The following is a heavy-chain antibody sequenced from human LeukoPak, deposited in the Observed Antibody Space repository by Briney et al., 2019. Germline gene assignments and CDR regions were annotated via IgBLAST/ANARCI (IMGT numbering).Heavy chain of an antibody. D-gene: IGHD3-22*01. CDR2: ISTSSSYI. CDR1: GFTFNTYS. CDR3: ASEADYYDSSGYYPLIDY. Sequence: GGSLRLSCAASGFTFNTYSMNWVRQAPGKGLEWVSSISTSSSYIYYADSVKGRFTISRDNAKNSLYLQMNSLRAEGTAVYYCASEADYYDSSGYYPLIDYWGQGTLVTVSS. V-gene: IGHV3-21*01. J-gene: IGHJ4*02.